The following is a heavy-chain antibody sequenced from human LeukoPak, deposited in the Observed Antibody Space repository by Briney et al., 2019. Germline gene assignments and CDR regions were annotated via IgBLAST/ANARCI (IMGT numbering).Heavy chain of an antibody. CDR1: GFSVSDYA. Sequence: PGGSLRLSCAASGFSVSDYAMTWIRQSPGKGLEWVSSMSDIGPNTYYADSVKGRFTISRDNAKNSLYLQMNSLRAEDTAVCYCAGAQKLLWFGELLYADAFDIWGQGTMVTVSS. V-gene: IGHV3-23*01. D-gene: IGHD3-10*01. CDR3: AGAQKLLWFGELLYADAFDI. CDR2: MSDIGPNT. J-gene: IGHJ3*02.